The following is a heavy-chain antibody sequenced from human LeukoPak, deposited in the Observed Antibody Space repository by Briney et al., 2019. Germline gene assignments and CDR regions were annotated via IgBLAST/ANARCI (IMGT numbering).Heavy chain of an antibody. CDR1: GFTFSSYS. CDR3: ARESGDQAFDI. V-gene: IGHV3-48*04. D-gene: IGHD1-26*01. J-gene: IGHJ3*02. CDR2: ISSSSSTI. Sequence: GGSLRLSCAASGFTFSSYSMNWVRQAPGEGLEWVSYISSSSSTIYYADSVKGRFTISRDNAKNSLYLQMNSLRAEDTAVYYCARESGDQAFDIWGQGTMVTVSS.